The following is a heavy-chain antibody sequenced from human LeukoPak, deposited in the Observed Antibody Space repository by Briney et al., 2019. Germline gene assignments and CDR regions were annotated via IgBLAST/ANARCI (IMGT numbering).Heavy chain of an antibody. CDR2: IYYSGST. CDR3: ARAEHDSSGYNAFDI. CDR1: GGSISSYY. D-gene: IGHD3-22*01. Sequence: PSETLSPTCTVSGGSISSYYWSWIRQPPGEGLEWIGYIYYSGSTNYNPSLKSRVTISVDTSKNQFSLKLSSVTAADTAVYYCARAEHDSSGYNAFDIWGQGTMVTVSS. J-gene: IGHJ3*02. V-gene: IGHV4-59*01.